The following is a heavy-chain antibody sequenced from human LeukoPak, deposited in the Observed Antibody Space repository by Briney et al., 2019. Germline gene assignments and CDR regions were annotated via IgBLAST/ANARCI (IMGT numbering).Heavy chain of an antibody. Sequence: SETLSLTCTVSGGSISSYYWSWIRQPPGKGLEWIGYIYYSGSTNYNPSLKSRVTISVDTSKNQFSLKLSSVTAADTAVYYCARDRGLVTFDYWGQGTLVTVSS. J-gene: IGHJ4*02. D-gene: IGHD5-18*01. CDR3: ARDRGLVTFDY. CDR2: IYYSGST. V-gene: IGHV4-59*01. CDR1: GGSISSYY.